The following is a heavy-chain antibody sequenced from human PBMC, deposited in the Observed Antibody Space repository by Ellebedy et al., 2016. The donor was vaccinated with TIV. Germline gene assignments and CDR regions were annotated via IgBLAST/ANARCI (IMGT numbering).Heavy chain of an antibody. CDR2: ISSSSSYI. V-gene: IGHV3-21*04. CDR3: ARSAYYSDSSGYYYGDY. D-gene: IGHD3-22*01. Sequence: PGGSLRLSCAASGFTFSSYSTNCVRQAPGKGLEWVSSISSSSSYIYYADSVKGRFTISRDNAKNSLYLQMNSLRAEDTALYYCARSAYYSDSSGYYYGDYWGQGTLVTVSS. CDR1: GFTFSSYS. J-gene: IGHJ4*02.